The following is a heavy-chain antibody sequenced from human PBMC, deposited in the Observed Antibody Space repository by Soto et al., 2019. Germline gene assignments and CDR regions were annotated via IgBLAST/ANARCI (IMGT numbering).Heavy chain of an antibody. CDR2: IYSGGST. CDR3: ARDTGRYGSGKHGMDV. D-gene: IGHD3-10*01. CDR1: GFTVSSNY. Sequence: EVQLVESGGGLIQPGGSLRHSCAASGFTVSSNYMSWVRQAPGKGLEWVSVIYSGGSTYYADSVKGRFTISRDNSKNTLYLQMNSLRAEDTAVYYCARDTGRYGSGKHGMDVWGQGTTVTVSS. J-gene: IGHJ6*02. V-gene: IGHV3-53*01.